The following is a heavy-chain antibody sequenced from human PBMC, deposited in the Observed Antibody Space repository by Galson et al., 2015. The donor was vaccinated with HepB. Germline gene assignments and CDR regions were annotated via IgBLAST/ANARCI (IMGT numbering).Heavy chain of an antibody. CDR2: ISGSGGST. D-gene: IGHD3-22*01. CDR3: AKSARRDYYDSSGTRYPFDY. CDR1: GFTFSSYA. V-gene: IGHV3-23*01. Sequence: SLRLSCAASGFTFSSYAMSWVRQAPGKGLEWVSAISGSGGSTYYADSVKGRFTISRDNSKNTLYLQMNSLRAEDTAVYYCAKSARRDYYDSSGTRYPFDYWGQGTLVTVSS. J-gene: IGHJ4*02.